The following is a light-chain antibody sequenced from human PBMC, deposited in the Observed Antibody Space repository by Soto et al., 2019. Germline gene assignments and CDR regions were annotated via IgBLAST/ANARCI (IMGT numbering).Light chain of an antibody. J-gene: IGLJ3*02. CDR1: SSDIGGYNY. V-gene: IGLV2-11*01. Sequence: QSVLPQPRSVSGSPGQSVTISCTGTSSDIGGYNYVSWYQQHPGKAPKLMIYDVSKRPSGVPDRFSGSKSGNTASLTISGLQAEDEADYYCCSYAGSYTGVFGGGTKLTVL. CDR2: DVS. CDR3: CSYAGSYTGV.